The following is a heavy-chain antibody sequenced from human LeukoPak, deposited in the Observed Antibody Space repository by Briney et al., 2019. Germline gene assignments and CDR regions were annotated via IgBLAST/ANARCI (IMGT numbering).Heavy chain of an antibody. CDR1: GFTFSSYA. V-gene: IGHV3-23*01. Sequence: GGSLRLSCAASGFTFSSYAMSWVRQAPGKGLEWVSAISGSGGSTYYVDSVKGRFTISRDNSKNTLYLQMNSLRAEDTAVYYCAKVYRAYSRPGSFDYWGQGTLVTVSS. D-gene: IGHD4-11*01. J-gene: IGHJ4*02. CDR2: ISGSGGST. CDR3: AKVYRAYSRPGSFDY.